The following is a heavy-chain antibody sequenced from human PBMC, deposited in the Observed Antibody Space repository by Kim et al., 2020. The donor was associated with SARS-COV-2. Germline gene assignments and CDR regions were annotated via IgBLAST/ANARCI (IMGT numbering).Heavy chain of an antibody. CDR2: IIPIFGTA. D-gene: IGHD2-2*01. CDR1: GGTFSSYA. V-gene: IGHV1-69*13. CDR3: ARERYCSSTSCYPYYYYYGMDV. J-gene: IGHJ6*02. Sequence: SVKVSCKASGGTFSSYAISWVRQAPGQGLEWMGGIIPIFGTANYAQKFQGRVTITADESTSTAYMELSSLRSEDTAVYYCARERYCSSTSCYPYYYYYGMDVWGQGTTVTVSS.